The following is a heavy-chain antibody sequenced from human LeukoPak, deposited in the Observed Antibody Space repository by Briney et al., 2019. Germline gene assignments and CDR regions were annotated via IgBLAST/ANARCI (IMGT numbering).Heavy chain of an antibody. D-gene: IGHD1-26*01. CDR2: IRYDGSNK. Sequence: PGGPLRLSCAASGFTFSSYGMHWVRQAPGKGLEWVAFIRYDGSNKYYADSVKGRFTISRDNSKNTLYLQMNSLRAEDTAVYYCAKGGGSYYVYFDYWGQGTLVTVSS. V-gene: IGHV3-30*02. J-gene: IGHJ4*02. CDR3: AKGGGSYYVYFDY. CDR1: GFTFSSYG.